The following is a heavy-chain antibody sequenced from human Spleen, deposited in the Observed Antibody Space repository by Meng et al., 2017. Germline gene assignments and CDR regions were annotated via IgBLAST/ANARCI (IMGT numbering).Heavy chain of an antibody. J-gene: IGHJ4*02. CDR3: ARDEDISAAGKLFGDY. CDR1: GYNFPDYW. V-gene: IGHV1-2*06. Sequence: VGLGEFGAAVKKPGASVKVSCKPSGYNFPDYWLHWVRRAPGQGLEWMGRIDPKGGDTHYAQRFQGRVTMTGDTSISTAYMELSGLRSDDTAMYYCARDEDISAAGKLFGDYWGQGTLVTVSS. CDR2: IDPKGGDT. D-gene: IGHD6-13*01.